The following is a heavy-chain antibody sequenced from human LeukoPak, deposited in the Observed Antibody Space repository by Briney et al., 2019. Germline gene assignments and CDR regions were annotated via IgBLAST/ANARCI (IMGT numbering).Heavy chain of an antibody. CDR1: GDSVSSNSVA. V-gene: IGHV6-1*01. CDR2: TYYRSQWYN. CDR3: VRDRPRAYDY. J-gene: IGHJ4*02. Sequence: QTPSLTCALSGDSVSSNSVAWSWIRQSPSRGLEWLGRTYYRSQWYNECAVTISSPITINPDTSKNESSLQLNSVTPEDTAVYYCVRDRPRAYDYWGEGTLVTVSS.